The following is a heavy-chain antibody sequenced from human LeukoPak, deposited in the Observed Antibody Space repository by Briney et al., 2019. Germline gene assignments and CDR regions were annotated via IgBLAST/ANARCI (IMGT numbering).Heavy chain of an antibody. D-gene: IGHD3-9*01. J-gene: IGHJ4*02. CDR2: IDPNSGDT. CDR3: ARSGGTGYPLDY. CDR1: GYSFTRYF. V-gene: IGHV1-2*02. Sequence: ASVKVSCKASGYSFTRYFLHWVRQAPGQGLEWMGCIDPNSGDTKYAQKFRGRVRMPRDTSTRTAYMELSRLRSDDTALYFWARSGGTGYPLDYWGQGTLVTVSS.